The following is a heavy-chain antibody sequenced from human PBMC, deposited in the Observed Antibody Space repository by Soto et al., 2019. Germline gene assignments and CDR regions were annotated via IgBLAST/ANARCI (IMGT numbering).Heavy chain of an antibody. CDR1: EFTFSTYA. J-gene: IGHJ1*01. CDR3: AKSYSSTCYDYFKH. Sequence: GGSLRLSCAASEFTFSTYAMSWVRQAPEKGLEWVSAISGSGGSTYYADSVKGRFTISRDTSKNTLYLQMNSLRAEDTALYYFAKSYSSTCYDYFKHSRQGSLL. CDR2: ISGSGGST. D-gene: IGHD6-13*01. V-gene: IGHV3-23*01.